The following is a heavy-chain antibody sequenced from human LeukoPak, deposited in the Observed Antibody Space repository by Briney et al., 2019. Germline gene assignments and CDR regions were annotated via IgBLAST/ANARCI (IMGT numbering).Heavy chain of an antibody. CDR3: ARDRVAAAGREDY. V-gene: IGHV1-2*02. J-gene: IGHJ4*02. D-gene: IGHD6-13*01. CDR2: INPNSGGT. Sequence: ASVTVSCTASGYTFTDYHMHWVRQAPGQGLEWMGWINPNSGGTNYAQKFQGRVTMTRDVFISTAYMELSKLRSDDTAVYYCARDRVAAAGREDYWGQGTLVTVSS. CDR1: GYTFTDYH.